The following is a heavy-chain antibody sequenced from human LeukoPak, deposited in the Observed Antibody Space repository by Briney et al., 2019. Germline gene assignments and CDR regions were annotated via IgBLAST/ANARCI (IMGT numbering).Heavy chain of an antibody. V-gene: IGHV1-18*01. J-gene: IGHJ6*01. CDR2: ISAYNGDA. Sequence: GASVKVSCRASGYTFTSYGISWVRQAPGQGLEWMGWISAYNGDANYAQKVQGRVSLTTDTSTSTAYMELRRLRSDDTAVYHCARVCGIAIVRGVIHLGGGMDLWGQGTTVTVSS. D-gene: IGHD3-10*01. CDR1: GYTFTSYG. CDR3: ARVCGIAIVRGVIHLGGGMDL.